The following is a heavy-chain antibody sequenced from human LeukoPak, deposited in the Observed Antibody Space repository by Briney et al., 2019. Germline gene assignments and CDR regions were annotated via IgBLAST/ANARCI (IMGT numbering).Heavy chain of an antibody. J-gene: IGHJ5*02. CDR3: ARQPGAGWFDP. CDR2: INPGDSDT. D-gene: IGHD3-10*01. Sequence: PGESLKISCQASGYSFTSSWIGWARQMPGKGLEWMAIINPGDSDTRYSPSFQGQVTISADKSISTVYLQWGSLKASDTAMNYCARQPGAGWFDPWGQGTLVTVSS. V-gene: IGHV5-51*01. CDR1: GYSFTSSW.